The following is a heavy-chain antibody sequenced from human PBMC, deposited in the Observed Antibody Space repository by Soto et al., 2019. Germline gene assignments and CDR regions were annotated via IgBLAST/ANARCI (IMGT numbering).Heavy chain of an antibody. J-gene: IGHJ6*02. CDR3: SRVSGSYHYYYSYGMDV. CDR1: GGSISSYY. CDR2: IYYSGST. V-gene: IGHV4-59*01. D-gene: IGHD1-26*01. Sequence: SETLSLTCTVSGGSISSYYWSWIRQPPGKGLEWIGYIYYSGSTNYNPSLKSRVTISVDTSKNQFSLKLSSVTAADTAVYYCSRVSGSYHYYYSYGMDVWGQGTTVTVSS.